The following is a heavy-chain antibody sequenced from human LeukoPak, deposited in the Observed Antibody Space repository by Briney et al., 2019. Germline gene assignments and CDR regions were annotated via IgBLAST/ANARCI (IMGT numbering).Heavy chain of an antibody. D-gene: IGHD6-13*01. CDR2: IYTSGST. CDR1: GGSISSYY. J-gene: IGHJ1*01. CDR3: ARGGGAADSAEYFQH. V-gene: IGHV4-4*07. Sequence: NPSETLSLTCTVSGGSISSYYWSWIRQPAGKGLEWIGRIYTSGSTYYNPSLKSRVTISVDKSKNQFSLKLSSVTAADTAVYYCARGGGAADSAEYFQHWGQGTLVTVSS.